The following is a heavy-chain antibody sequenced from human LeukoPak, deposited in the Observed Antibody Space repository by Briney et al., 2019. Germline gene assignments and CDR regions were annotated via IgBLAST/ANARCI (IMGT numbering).Heavy chain of an antibody. V-gene: IGHV3-7*01. CDR2: IKQDGSEK. CDR3: ASLDY. CDR1: GFTFSSSR. J-gene: IGHJ4*02. Sequence: PGGSLRLSCAAPGFTFSSSRMNWVPQAPGKGLERVDNIKQDGSEKYYVDSVKGLFTISRDNAKHSLYLQMNTLRAEDTAVYYCASLDYWGQGTLVTVSS.